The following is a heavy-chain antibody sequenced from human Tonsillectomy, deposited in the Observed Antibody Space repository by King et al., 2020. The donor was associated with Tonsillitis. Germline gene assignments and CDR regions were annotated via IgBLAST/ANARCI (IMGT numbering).Heavy chain of an antibody. J-gene: IGHJ4*02. V-gene: IGHV5-51*01. Sequence: LQLVQSGAEVKKPGESLKISCKGSGYSFTSYRIGWVRQMPGKGLEWMVIIYPCDSDTRYSPSFQGQFTISADNSTRTAYLQWSSLKASCTAMYYCARPRHCGGDCYSHYYFDYWGQGTLVTVSS. CDR1: GYSFTSYR. CDR3: ARPRHCGGDCYSHYYFDY. CDR2: IYPCDSDT. D-gene: IGHD2-21*02.